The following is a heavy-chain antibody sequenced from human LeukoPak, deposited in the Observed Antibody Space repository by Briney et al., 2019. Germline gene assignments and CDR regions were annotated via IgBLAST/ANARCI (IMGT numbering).Heavy chain of an antibody. Sequence: SETLSLTCTVSGVSITSSDFYWGWIPQPPGKGLEWIATISYSGRTYYTPSLKTRLSISVDTSKNQFSLRLLSVAAAAPAVYVRPRLKSYCGGDSYPDQFHNSGEGTLVTVSS. CDR2: ISYSGRT. CDR1: GVSITSSDFY. CDR3: PRLKSYCGGDSYPDQFHN. V-gene: IGHV4-39*01. J-gene: IGHJ4*02. D-gene: IGHD2-21*02.